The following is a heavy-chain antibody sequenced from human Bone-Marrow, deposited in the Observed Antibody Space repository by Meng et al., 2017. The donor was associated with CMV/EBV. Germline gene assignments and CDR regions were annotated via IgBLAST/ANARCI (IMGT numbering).Heavy chain of an antibody. Sequence: ASVKVSCKASGYTFTSYDINWVRQATGQGLEWMGWMNPNSGNTGYAQKFQGRVTMTSNTSISTAYMELSRLRSEDTAVYYCATLGIAVAGLFDYWGQGTLVTVSS. CDR1: GYTFTSYD. D-gene: IGHD6-19*01. V-gene: IGHV1-8*01. CDR3: ATLGIAVAGLFDY. CDR2: MNPNSGNT. J-gene: IGHJ4*02.